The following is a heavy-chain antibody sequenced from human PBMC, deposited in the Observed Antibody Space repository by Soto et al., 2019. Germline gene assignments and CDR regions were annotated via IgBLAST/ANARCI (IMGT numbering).Heavy chain of an antibody. CDR2: ISGSAATT. J-gene: IGHJ4*02. CDR1: GFTFSSYA. CDR3: AKFFCGGLEAYYDFWSGYPTFDY. D-gene: IGHD3-3*01. V-gene: IGHV3-23*01. Sequence: GGSLRLSCAASGFTFSSYAMNWVRQAPGKGLEWVSAISGSAATTHFADSVKGRFTISRDNSKNTLYLQMNSLRAEDTAVYYCAKFFCGGLEAYYDFWSGYPTFDYWGQGTLVTVSS.